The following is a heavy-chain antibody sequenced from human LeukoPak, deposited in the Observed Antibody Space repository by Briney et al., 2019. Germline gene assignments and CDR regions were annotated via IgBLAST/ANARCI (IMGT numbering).Heavy chain of an antibody. CDR2: IIPIFGTA. CDR3: ARDQYSSSWYAEVYYCYGMDV. CDR1: GGTFSSYA. Sequence: GASVKVSCKASGGTFSSYASSWVRQAPGQGLEWMGGIIPIFGTANYAQKFQGRVTITADESTSTAYMELSSLRSEDTAVYYCARDQYSSSWYAEVYYCYGMDVWGQGTTVTVSS. J-gene: IGHJ6*02. D-gene: IGHD6-13*01. V-gene: IGHV1-69*13.